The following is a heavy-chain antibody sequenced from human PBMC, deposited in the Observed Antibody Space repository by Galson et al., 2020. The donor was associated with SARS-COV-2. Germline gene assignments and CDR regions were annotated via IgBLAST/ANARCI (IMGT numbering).Heavy chain of an antibody. D-gene: IGHD3-3*01. CDR1: GFTFGDYA. CDR3: TSMDFWSGYYSDY. J-gene: IGHJ4*02. Sequence: GEYLKISCTASGFTFGDYAMSWFRQAPGKGLEWVGFIRSKAYGGTTEYATSVKGRFTISRDDSKSIAYLQMNSLKTEDTAVYYCTSMDFWSGYYSDYWGQGTLVTVSS. V-gene: IGHV3-49*03. CDR2: IRSKAYGGTT.